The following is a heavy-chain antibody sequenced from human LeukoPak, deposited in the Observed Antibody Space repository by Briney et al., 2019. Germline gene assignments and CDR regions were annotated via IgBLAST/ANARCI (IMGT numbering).Heavy chain of an antibody. CDR3: ARAYYGSGSYYGY. J-gene: IGHJ4*02. D-gene: IGHD3-10*01. CDR2: INPNSGGT. Sequence: ASVKVSCKASGYTFTSYYMHWVRQAPGQGLEWMGRINPNSGGTNYAQKFQGRVTMTRDTSISTAYMELSRLRSDDTAVYYCARAYYGSGSYYGYWGQGTLVTVSS. V-gene: IGHV1-2*06. CDR1: GYTFTSYY.